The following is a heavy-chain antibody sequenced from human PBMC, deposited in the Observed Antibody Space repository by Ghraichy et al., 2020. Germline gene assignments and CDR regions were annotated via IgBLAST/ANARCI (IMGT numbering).Heavy chain of an antibody. CDR3: ARQPTGFPNWFDP. Sequence: SETLSLTCTASGGSISSVNQWWGWMRQPPGKGLEWIGSIYYSGSTYYNPSLKSRVSVSLDTSNNQFSLKLTSVTAADTAVYYCARQPTGFPNWFDPWGQGTRVTVSS. CDR1: GGSISSVNQW. D-gene: IGHD4-17*01. V-gene: IGHV4-39*01. J-gene: IGHJ5*02. CDR2: IYYSGST.